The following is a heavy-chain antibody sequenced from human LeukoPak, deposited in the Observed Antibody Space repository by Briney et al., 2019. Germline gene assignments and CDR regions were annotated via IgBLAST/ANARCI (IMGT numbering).Heavy chain of an antibody. CDR3: ARDLPPYDYVWGSYHLNAFDI. D-gene: IGHD3-16*02. Sequence: PSETLSLTCTVSGGSISSYYWSWIRQPPGKGLEWIGYIYYSGSTNYNPSLKSRVTISVDTSKNQFSLKLSSVTAADTAVYYCARDLPPYDYVWGSYHLNAFDIWGQGTMVTVSS. V-gene: IGHV4-59*01. CDR2: IYYSGST. CDR1: GGSISSYY. J-gene: IGHJ3*02.